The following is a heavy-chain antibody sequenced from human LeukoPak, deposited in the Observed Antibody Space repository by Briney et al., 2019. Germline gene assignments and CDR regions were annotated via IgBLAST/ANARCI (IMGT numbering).Heavy chain of an antibody. CDR1: GFTFSSYA. J-gene: IGHJ6*02. Sequence: HPGRSLRLSCAASGFTFSSYAMHWVRQAPGKGLEWVAVISYDGSNKYYADSVKGRFTISRDNSKNTLYLQMNSLRAEDTAVYYCARDDVRGVIYYYYYGMDVWGQGTTVTVSS. CDR2: ISYDGSNK. CDR3: ARDDVRGVIYYYYYGMDV. V-gene: IGHV3-30-3*01. D-gene: IGHD3-10*01.